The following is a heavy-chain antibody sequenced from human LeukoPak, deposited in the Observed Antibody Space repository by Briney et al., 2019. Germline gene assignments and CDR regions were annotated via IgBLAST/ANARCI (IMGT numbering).Heavy chain of an antibody. CDR1: GLAFSSHW. D-gene: IGHD3-3*01. CDR3: ARGNDYWSGCIDF. V-gene: IGHV3-74*01. J-gene: IGHJ4*02. CDR2: VKSDGSST. Sequence: GGSLRLSCAVSGLAFSSHWMHWVRQAPGKGLVWVSHVKSDGSSTNYADAVRGRFTISRDNAKNTLYLQMNSLRAEDTAVYYCARGNDYWSGCIDFWGQGTLVTVSS.